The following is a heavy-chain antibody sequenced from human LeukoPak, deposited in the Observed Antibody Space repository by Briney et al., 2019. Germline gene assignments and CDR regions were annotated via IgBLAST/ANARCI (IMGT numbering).Heavy chain of an antibody. CDR2: INHSGST. V-gene: IGHV4-34*01. D-gene: IGHD4-23*01. CDR1: GGSFSGYY. J-gene: IGHJ6*03. Sequence: SETLSLTCAVYGGSFSGYYWSWIRQPPGKGLEWIGEINHSGSTNYNPSLKSRVTISVDTSKNQFSLKLSSVTAADTAVYYCARAERWGSGLRWKAYYYYYYMDVWGKGTTVTVSS. CDR3: ARAERWGSGLRWKAYYYYYYMDV.